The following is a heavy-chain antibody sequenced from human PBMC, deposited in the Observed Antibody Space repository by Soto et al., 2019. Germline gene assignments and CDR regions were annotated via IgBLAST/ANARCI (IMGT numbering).Heavy chain of an antibody. CDR2: IKQDGSEK. CDR1: GFTFSSYW. D-gene: IGHD3-10*01. J-gene: IGHJ5*02. CDR3: ARDRSAVGDGELLYKYNWFDP. Sequence: GGSLRLSCAASGFTFSSYWMSWVRQAPGKGLEWVANIKQDGSEKYYVDSVKGRFTISRDNAKNSLYLQMNSLRAEDTAVYYCARDRSAVGDGELLYKYNWFDPWGQGTLVTVSS. V-gene: IGHV3-7*01.